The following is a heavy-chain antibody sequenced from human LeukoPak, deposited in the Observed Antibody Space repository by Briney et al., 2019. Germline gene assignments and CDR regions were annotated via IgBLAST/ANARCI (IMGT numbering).Heavy chain of an antibody. V-gene: IGHV3-13*01. J-gene: IGHJ4*02. Sequence: GGSLRLSCAASGFTFSSYDMHWVRQATGKGLEWVSAIGTAGNTYYPGSVKGRFTISRENAKNSLYLQMNSLRAGDTAVYYCARRYCSSTSCLFDYWGQGTLVTVSS. D-gene: IGHD2-2*01. CDR1: GFTFSSYD. CDR3: ARRYCSSTSCLFDY. CDR2: IGTAGNT.